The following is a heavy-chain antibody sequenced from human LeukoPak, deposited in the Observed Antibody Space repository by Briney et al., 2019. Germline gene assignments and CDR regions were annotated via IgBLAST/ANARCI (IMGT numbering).Heavy chain of an antibody. J-gene: IGHJ4*02. D-gene: IGHD3-22*01. V-gene: IGHV1-69*01. CDR2: IIPIFGTA. Sequence: ASVKVSYKASGGTFSSYAISWVRQAPGQGLEWMGGIIPIFGTANYAQKFQGRVTITADESTSTAYMELSSLRSEDTAVYYCARATYYYDSSGYYDRYYFDYWGQGTLVTVSS. CDR3: ARATYYYDSSGYYDRYYFDY. CDR1: GGTFSSYA.